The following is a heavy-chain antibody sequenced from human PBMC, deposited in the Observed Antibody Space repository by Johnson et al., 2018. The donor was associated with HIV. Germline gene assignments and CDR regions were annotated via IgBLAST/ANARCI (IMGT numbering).Heavy chain of an antibody. D-gene: IGHD1-26*01. CDR2: INWNGGSK. V-gene: IGHV3-20*04. CDR3: AREVSYSGNYLAGDAFDI. J-gene: IGHJ3*02. Sequence: VQLVESGGGVVRHGGSLRLSCVASGFTFDDYDMTWVRQAPGKGLEWVSGINWNGGSKAYADSVKGRFTISRDNAKNSLYLQMNSLRAEDTALYYCAREVSYSGNYLAGDAFDIWGQGTMVTVSS. CDR1: GFTFDDYD.